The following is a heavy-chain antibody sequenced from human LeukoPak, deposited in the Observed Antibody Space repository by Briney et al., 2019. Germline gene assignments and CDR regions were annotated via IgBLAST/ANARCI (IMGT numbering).Heavy chain of an antibody. CDR3: ARAPSYYDILTGYYSGSSFDY. D-gene: IGHD3-9*01. CDR1: GYTFTGYY. Sequence: GASVKVSCKASGYTFTGYYMHWVRQAPGQGLEWMGWINPNSGGTNYAQKFQGRVTMIRDTSISTAYMELSRLRSDDTAVYYCARAPSYYDILTGYYSGSSFDYWGQGTLVTVSS. J-gene: IGHJ4*02. CDR2: INPNSGGT. V-gene: IGHV1-2*02.